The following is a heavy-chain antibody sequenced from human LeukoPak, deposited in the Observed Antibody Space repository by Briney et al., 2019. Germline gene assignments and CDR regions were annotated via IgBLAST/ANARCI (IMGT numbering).Heavy chain of an antibody. J-gene: IGHJ3*02. V-gene: IGHV3-21*01. Sequence: GGSLRLSCAASGFTFSSYSMNWVRQAPGKGLEWVSSISSSSSYIYYADSVKGQFTISRDNAKKSLYLQMNSLRAEDTAAYYCARDLSRGKPHAFDIWGQGTMVTVSS. CDR3: ARDLSRGKPHAFDI. D-gene: IGHD1-14*01. CDR1: GFTFSSYS. CDR2: ISSSSSYI.